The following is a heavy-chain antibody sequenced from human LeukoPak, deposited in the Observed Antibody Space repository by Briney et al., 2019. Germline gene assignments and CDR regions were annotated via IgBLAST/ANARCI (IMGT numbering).Heavy chain of an antibody. CDR1: GFIFSTYS. D-gene: IGHD3-10*01. CDR2: ISSGSSTI. Sequence: GGSLRFSCAASGFIFSTYSMNWVRQAPGKGLEWVSYISSGSSTIYYADSVKGRFTISRDNAKNSLYLQMNSLRDEDTAVYYCARDNYYGSGNWGQGTLVTVSS. CDR3: ARDNYYGSGN. V-gene: IGHV3-48*02. J-gene: IGHJ4*02.